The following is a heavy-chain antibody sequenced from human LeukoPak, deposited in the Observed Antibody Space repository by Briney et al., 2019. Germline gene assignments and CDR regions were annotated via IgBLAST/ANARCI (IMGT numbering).Heavy chain of an antibody. D-gene: IGHD4-17*01. CDR3: ATSHDNYGDYEDAFDN. V-gene: IGHV4-39*07. J-gene: IGHJ3*02. CDR2: IYYSGST. Sequence: PSETLSLTCTVSGGSISSSGYYWGWIRQPPGKGLEWIGSIYYSGSTYYNPSLKSRVTISVDTSKNQFSLKLRSVTAADTAVYYCATSHDNYGDYEDAFDNWGQGTMVTVSS. CDR1: GGSISSSGYY.